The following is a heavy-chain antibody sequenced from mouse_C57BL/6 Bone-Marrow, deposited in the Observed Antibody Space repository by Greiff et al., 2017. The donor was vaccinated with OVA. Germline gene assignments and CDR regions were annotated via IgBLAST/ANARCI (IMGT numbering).Heavy chain of an antibody. J-gene: IGHJ4*01. CDR2: INPSTGGT. CDR1: GYSFTGYY. Sequence: EVQLQQSGPELVKPGASVKISCKASGYSFTGYYMNWVKQSPEKSLEWIGEINPSTGGTTYNQKFKAKATLTVDKSSSTAYMQLKSLTSEDSAVYYGASLRRGDYYAMDYWGQGTSVTVSS. V-gene: IGHV1-42*01. CDR3: ASLRRGDYYAMDY. D-gene: IGHD2-12*01.